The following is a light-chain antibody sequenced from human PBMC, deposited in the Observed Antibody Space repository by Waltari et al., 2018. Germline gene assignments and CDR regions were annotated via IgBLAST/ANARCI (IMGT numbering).Light chain of an antibody. CDR2: DAS. CDR3: QVWDSSSDQGM. V-gene: IGLV3-21*04. Sequence: SYVLTPPPSVSVAPGKPARITCGGQHIGSRIVHWYQQKPGQAPVLVISDASDRPSGISERFSGSNSGNTATLTISRVEAGDEADYSGQVWDSSSDQGMFGGGTKLTVL. J-gene: IGLJ3*02. CDR1: HIGSRI.